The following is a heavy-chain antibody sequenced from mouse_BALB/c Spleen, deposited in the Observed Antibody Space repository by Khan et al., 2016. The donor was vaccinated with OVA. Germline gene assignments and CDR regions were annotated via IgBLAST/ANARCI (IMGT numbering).Heavy chain of an antibody. Sequence: VQLQESGPGLVAPSQSLSITCTISGFSLTNYGVHWVHQPPGKGLEWLVVIWHDGSTTYNSALKSRLTISKDNSKSQVFLKMNSLQTDDTAMYFCARQPYYHYNVMDYWGQGTSVTVSS. J-gene: IGHJ4*01. D-gene: IGHD2-10*01. V-gene: IGHV2-6-1*01. CDR1: GFSLTNYG. CDR3: ARQPYYHYNVMDY. CDR2: IWHDGST.